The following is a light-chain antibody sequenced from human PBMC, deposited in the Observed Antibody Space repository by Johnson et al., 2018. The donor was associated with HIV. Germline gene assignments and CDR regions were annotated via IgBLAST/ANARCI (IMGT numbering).Light chain of an antibody. J-gene: IGLJ1*01. Sequence: QSVLTQPPSVSAAPGQKVTISCSGSSSNIGNNYVSWYQQLPGTAPKLLIYENNKRPSGIPDRFSGYKSGTSATLGITGLQTGDEADYYCGTWDSYLTAGVFGSGTKVTVL. V-gene: IGLV1-51*02. CDR1: SSNIGNNY. CDR3: GTWDSYLTAGV. CDR2: ENN.